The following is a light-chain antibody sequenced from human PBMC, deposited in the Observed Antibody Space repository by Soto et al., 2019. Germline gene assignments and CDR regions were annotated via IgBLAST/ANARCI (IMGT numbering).Light chain of an antibody. Sequence: DIQMTQSPSSLSASVGDRVTITCQASQDIKNYLNWYQQKPGKAPKLLMYLASTLETGVPSRFSGGGSGTHFTFTISNLQPEDIATYYCQQFDGLPRTFGGGTKVDIK. CDR2: LAS. CDR1: QDIKNY. J-gene: IGKJ4*01. CDR3: QQFDGLPRT. V-gene: IGKV1-33*01.